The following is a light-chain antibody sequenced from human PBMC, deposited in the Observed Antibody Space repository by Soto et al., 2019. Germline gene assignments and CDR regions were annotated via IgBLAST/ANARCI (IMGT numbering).Light chain of an antibody. J-gene: IGKJ4*01. Sequence: EIVLTQSPGTLSLSPGERATLSCRASQSVSNNYLAWYQQKPGQAPRLLIYGASSRATGIPDRFSGSGSGTDFTLTISRLEPEDFAVYYCQQYGSSPTFGGGTKVEI. CDR1: QSVSNNY. CDR3: QQYGSSPT. V-gene: IGKV3-20*01. CDR2: GAS.